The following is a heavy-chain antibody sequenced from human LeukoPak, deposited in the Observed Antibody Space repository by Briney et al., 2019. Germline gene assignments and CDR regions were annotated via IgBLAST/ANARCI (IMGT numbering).Heavy chain of an antibody. D-gene: IGHD3-3*01. CDR2: IKQDGSEK. Sequence: GGSLRLSCAASGFTFSSYWMSWVRQAPGKGLEWVANIKQDGSEKYYVDSVKGRFTISRDNAKNSLYLQMNSLRAEDTAVYYCARDYFPYYDFWSTTYYFDYWGQGTLVTVSS. V-gene: IGHV3-7*01. J-gene: IGHJ4*02. CDR3: ARDYFPYYDFWSTTYYFDY. CDR1: GFTFSSYW.